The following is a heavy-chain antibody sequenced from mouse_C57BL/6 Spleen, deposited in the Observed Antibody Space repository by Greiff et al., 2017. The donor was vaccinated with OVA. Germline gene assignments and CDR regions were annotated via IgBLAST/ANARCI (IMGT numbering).Heavy chain of an antibody. Sequence: QVQLQQPGAELVRPGSSVKLSCKASGYTFTSYWMHWVKQRPIQGLEWIGNIDPSDSETHYNQKFKDKATLTVDKSSSTAYMQLSRLTSEDSAGDYCARKGSSGYPAWFAYWGQGTLVTVSA. CDR2: IDPSDSET. D-gene: IGHD3-2*02. V-gene: IGHV1-52*01. CDR3: ARKGSSGYPAWFAY. CDR1: GYTFTSYW. J-gene: IGHJ3*01.